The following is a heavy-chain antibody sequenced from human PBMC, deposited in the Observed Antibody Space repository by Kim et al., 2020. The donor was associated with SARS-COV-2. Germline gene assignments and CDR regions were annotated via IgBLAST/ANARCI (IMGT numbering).Heavy chain of an antibody. CDR3: ARVAAGSYYYGMDV. V-gene: IGHV3-30-3*01. CDR1: GFTFSSYA. CDR2: ISYDGSNK. J-gene: IGHJ6*02. D-gene: IGHD6-13*01. Sequence: GGSLRLSCAASGFTFSSYAMHWVRQAPGKGLEWVAVISYDGSNKYYADSVKGLFTISRDNSKNTLYLQMNSLRAEDTAVYYCARVAAGSYYYGMDVWGQGTTVTVSS.